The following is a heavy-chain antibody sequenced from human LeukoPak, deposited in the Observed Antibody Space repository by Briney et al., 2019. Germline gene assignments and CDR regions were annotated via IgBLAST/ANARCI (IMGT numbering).Heavy chain of an antibody. D-gene: IGHD3-9*01. J-gene: IGHJ6*02. CDR3: ARFPQGGVIRYFDWSQGHYGMDV. CDR2: MNPNSGNT. Sequence: ASVKVSCKASGYTFTSYDINWVRQATGQGLEWMRWMNPNSGNTGYAQKFQGRVTMTRNTSISTAYMELSSLRSEDTAVYYCARFPQGGVIRYFDWSQGHYGMDVWGQGTTVTVSS. CDR1: GYTFTSYD. V-gene: IGHV1-8*01.